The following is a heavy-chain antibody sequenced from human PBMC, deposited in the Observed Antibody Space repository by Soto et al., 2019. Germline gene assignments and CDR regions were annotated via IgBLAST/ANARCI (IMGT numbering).Heavy chain of an antibody. CDR2: IIPIFGTA. D-gene: IGHD3-22*01. CDR3: ARGSYYYDSSGYPDAFDI. CDR1: GGTFSIYA. Sequence: SVKVSCKASGGTFSIYAIIWVRQAPGQGLEWMGGIIPIFGTANYAQKFQGRVTITADESTSTAYMELSSLRSEDTAVYYCARGSYYYDSSGYPDAFDIWGQGTMVTVSS. V-gene: IGHV1-69*13. J-gene: IGHJ3*02.